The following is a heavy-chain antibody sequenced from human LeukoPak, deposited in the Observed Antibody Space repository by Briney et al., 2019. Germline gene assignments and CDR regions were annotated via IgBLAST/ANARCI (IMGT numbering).Heavy chain of an antibody. CDR1: GGSFSGYY. CDR2: IYHSGST. D-gene: IGHD3-3*01. J-gene: IGHJ4*02. Sequence: PSETLSLTCAVYGGSFSGYYWSWIRQPPGKGLEWIGYIYHSGSTYYNPSLKSRVTISVDRSKNQFSLKLSSVTAADTAVYYCARASPGGGYYYYFDYWGQGTLVTVSS. V-gene: IGHV4-34*01. CDR3: ARASPGGGYYYYFDY.